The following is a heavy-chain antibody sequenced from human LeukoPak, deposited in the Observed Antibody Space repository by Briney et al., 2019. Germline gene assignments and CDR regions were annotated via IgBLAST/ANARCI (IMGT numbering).Heavy chain of an antibody. CDR2: ISSSGSTI. CDR3: ARGGRGIAAAADCDYYYYGMDV. J-gene: IGHJ6*02. D-gene: IGHD6-13*01. CDR1: GFTFSSYE. Sequence: GGSRRLSCAASGFTFSSYEMNSVRQAPGKGLEWVSYISSSGSTIYYADSVKGRFTISRDNAKNSLYLQMNSLRVEDTAVYYCARGGRGIAAAADCDYYYYGMDVWGQGTTVTVSS. V-gene: IGHV3-48*03.